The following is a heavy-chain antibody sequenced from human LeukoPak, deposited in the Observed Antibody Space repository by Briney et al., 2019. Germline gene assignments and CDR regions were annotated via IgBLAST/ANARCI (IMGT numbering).Heavy chain of an antibody. V-gene: IGHV4-38-2*02. J-gene: IGHJ5*02. Sequence: SETLSLTCTVSGYSISSSYYWGWIRQPPGKGLEWIGSIYHSGSIYYNPSLKSRVTISVDTSKNQFSLKLSSVTAADTAVYYCARFDYGDYWFDPWGQGTLVTVSS. CDR1: GYSISSSYY. CDR2: IYHSGSI. D-gene: IGHD4-17*01. CDR3: ARFDYGDYWFDP.